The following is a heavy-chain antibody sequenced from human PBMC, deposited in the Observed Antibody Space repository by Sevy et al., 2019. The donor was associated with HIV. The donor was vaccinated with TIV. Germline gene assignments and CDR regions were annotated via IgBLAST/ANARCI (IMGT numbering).Heavy chain of an antibody. CDR3: AKDIRVAAAQSAGDYYYYYMDV. Sequence: GGSLRLSCAASGFTFDDYAMHWVRQAPGKGLEWVSGISWNSGSIGYADSVKGRFTISRDNAKNSLYLQMNSLRAEDTALYYCAKDIRVAAAQSAGDYYYYYMDVWGKGTTVTVSS. D-gene: IGHD6-13*01. CDR1: GFTFDDYA. V-gene: IGHV3-9*01. J-gene: IGHJ6*03. CDR2: ISWNSGSI.